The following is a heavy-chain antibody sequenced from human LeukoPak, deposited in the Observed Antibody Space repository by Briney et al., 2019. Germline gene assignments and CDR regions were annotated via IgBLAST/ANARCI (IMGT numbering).Heavy chain of an antibody. CDR3: ASHHGRGEAFDY. D-gene: IGHD3-10*01. CDR1: GASISDYY. J-gene: IGHJ4*02. V-gene: IGHV4-59*08. Sequence: SETLSLTCTVSGASISDYYWSWIRQPPGKRLEGIAYMYYSGIPSYSRSLKSRVTMSADKSNNQVSLTLTSVTAADTAVYYCASHHGRGEAFDYWGRGTLVTVSS. CDR2: MYYSGIP.